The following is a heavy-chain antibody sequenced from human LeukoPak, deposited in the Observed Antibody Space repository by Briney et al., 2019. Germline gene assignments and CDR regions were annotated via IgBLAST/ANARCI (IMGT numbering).Heavy chain of an antibody. CDR3: TTEEDDYRGRTGY. V-gene: IGHV3-15*01. CDR1: RLTLSNAH. Sequence: PGGSLRLSCAASRLTLSNAHITWVRQAPGKGLEWVGRIKSRTDGATTDYAAPVKDRFTISRDDSKSTLYLLMNSLKTEDTAAYYCTTEEDDYRGRTGYWGQGTLVTVSS. J-gene: IGHJ4*02. D-gene: IGHD3-16*01. CDR2: IKSRTDGATT.